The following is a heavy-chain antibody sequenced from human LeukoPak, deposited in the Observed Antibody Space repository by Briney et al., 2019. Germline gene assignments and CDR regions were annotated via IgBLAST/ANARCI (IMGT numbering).Heavy chain of an antibody. Sequence: SETLSLTCAVYGGSFSGYYWSWIRQPPGKGLEWIGEINHSGSTNYNPSLKSRVTISVDTSKNQFSLKLSSVTAADTAVYYCARIPNWGGYYTYYYYGMDVWGQGTTVTVSS. J-gene: IGHJ6*02. CDR2: INHSGST. D-gene: IGHD3-3*01. CDR1: GGSFSGYY. V-gene: IGHV4-34*01. CDR3: ARIPNWGGYYTYYYYGMDV.